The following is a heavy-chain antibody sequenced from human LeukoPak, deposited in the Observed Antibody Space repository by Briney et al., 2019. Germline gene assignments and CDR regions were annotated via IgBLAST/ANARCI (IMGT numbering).Heavy chain of an antibody. Sequence: GGSLRLSCPTSGFAASSSYMSWVRRAPGKGLEWVSILYSSGSTYYADSVKGRFTISRDISKNTLYLEMNSLRVEDTAVYYYAKHETYCKIGSCYWVDTPMVDSWGQGVLVTVSS. V-gene: IGHV3-66*04. CDR2: LYSSGST. D-gene: IGHD2-15*01. CDR3: AKHETYCKIGSCYWVDTPMVDS. J-gene: IGHJ4*02. CDR1: GFAASSSY.